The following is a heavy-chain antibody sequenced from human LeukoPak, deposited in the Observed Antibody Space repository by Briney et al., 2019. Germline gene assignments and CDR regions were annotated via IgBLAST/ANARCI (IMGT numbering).Heavy chain of an antibody. J-gene: IGHJ5*02. CDR2: IYYSGST. CDR3: ARGRLIVVVPAAIRSTKNWFDP. V-gene: IGHV4-59*12. D-gene: IGHD2-2*01. Sequence: PSETLSLTCTVSGGSISSYYWSWIRQPPGKGLEWIGYIYYSGSTNYNPSLKSRVTISVDTSKNQFSLKLSSVTAADTAVYYCARGRLIVVVPAAIRSTKNWFDPWGQGTLVTVSS. CDR1: GGSISSYY.